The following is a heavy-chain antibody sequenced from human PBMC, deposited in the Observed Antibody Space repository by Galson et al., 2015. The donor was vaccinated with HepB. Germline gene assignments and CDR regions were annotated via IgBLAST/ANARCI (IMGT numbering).Heavy chain of an antibody. CDR1: GLTFSDTY. CDR2: INPTSTYT. Sequence: SLRLSCAASGLTFSDTYLSWIRQAPGQGLEWLSYINPTSTYTNSADSVKGRFTISRDNAKSSLYLQMNSLRAEDTAVYYCARAGGSGPAGHFDYWGQGTLVTVSS. V-gene: IGHV3-11*06. J-gene: IGHJ4*02. D-gene: IGHD3-10*01. CDR3: ARAGGSGPAGHFDY.